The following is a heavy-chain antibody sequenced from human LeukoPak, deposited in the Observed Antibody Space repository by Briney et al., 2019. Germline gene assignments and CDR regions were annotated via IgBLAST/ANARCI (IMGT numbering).Heavy chain of an antibody. V-gene: IGHV3-66*01. CDR3: ARDLTLSGNYYDS. J-gene: IGHJ4*02. CDR1: GITVSSVH. Sequence: PGGSLRVSCAASGITVSSVHMSWVRQAPGQGLEWVSFIYSGGRTYYADSVKGRFTISRDNAKNTLYLQMNSLRAEDTAVYYCARDLTLSGNYYDSWGQGTLVTVSS. D-gene: IGHD1-26*01. CDR2: IYSGGRT.